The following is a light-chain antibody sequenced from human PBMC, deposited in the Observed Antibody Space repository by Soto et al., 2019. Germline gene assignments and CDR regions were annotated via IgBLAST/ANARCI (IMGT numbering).Light chain of an antibody. J-gene: IGKJ2*01. Sequence: IQMTQSPSSLSASVGDRVTITCRASQRITTYLNWYQQKPGEAPKLLISTSGTLQRGVPSRFSGSGSGTDFSVTIPALRPEDFAPYFCQQTYRTPYTFGQGTKLEIK. CDR2: TSG. CDR1: QRITTY. V-gene: IGKV1-39*01. CDR3: QQTYRTPYT.